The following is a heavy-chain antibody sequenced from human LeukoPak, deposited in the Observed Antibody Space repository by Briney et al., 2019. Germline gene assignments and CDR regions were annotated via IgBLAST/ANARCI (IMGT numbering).Heavy chain of an antibody. J-gene: IGHJ6*02. Sequence: GGSLRLSCAASGFTFSSYAMSWVRQAPGKGLEWVSAISGSGGSTYYADSVKGRFTISRDNSKNTLYLQMNSLRAEDTAVYYCAKDLTVGTPRAKYYYYYYGMDVWGQGTTVTVSS. V-gene: IGHV3-23*01. CDR1: GFTFSSYA. CDR2: ISGSGGST. CDR3: AKDLTVGTPRAKYYYYYYGMDV. D-gene: IGHD5-12*01.